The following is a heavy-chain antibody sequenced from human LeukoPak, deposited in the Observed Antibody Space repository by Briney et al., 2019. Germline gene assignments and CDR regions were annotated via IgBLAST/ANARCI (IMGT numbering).Heavy chain of an antibody. Sequence: GGSLRLSCAASGFTVSSNYMSWVRQAPGKGLEWVSVIYSGGSTYYADSVKGRFTISRDNSKNTLYLQMNSLRAEDTAVYYCARTTYDYDIDYWGQGTLVTVSS. CDR3: ARTTYDYDIDY. CDR1: GFTVSSNY. D-gene: IGHD4-17*01. J-gene: IGHJ4*02. CDR2: IYSGGST. V-gene: IGHV3-53*01.